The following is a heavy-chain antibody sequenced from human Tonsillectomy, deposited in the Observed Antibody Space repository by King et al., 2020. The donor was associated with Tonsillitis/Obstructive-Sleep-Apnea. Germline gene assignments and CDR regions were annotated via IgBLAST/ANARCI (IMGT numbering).Heavy chain of an antibody. CDR1: GFTFSNYG. J-gene: IGHJ4*02. Sequence: QLVQSGGRVVQPGRSLRLSCAASGFTFSNYGLHWVRQAPGKGLEWVALISYDGSDQHYADSVKGRFTISRDDSKTTLFLHMDSLRPEDTAVYYCASYYDFWSGNNMDGVPDDQWGQGTLVTVTS. CDR3: ASYYDFWSGNNMDGVPDDQ. CDR2: ISYDGSDQ. V-gene: IGHV3-30*03. D-gene: IGHD3-3*01.